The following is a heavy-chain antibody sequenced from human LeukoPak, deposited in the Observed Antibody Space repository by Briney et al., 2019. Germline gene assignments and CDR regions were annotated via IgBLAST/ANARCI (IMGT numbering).Heavy chain of an antibody. Sequence: HPGGSLRLSCAASGFTFSSHALHWVRQAPGKGLEWVAVISSDGSYKYYADSVKGRFTISRDNSKNTLYLEVISLTAEDTAVYYCAKDDAWLRFGEWSQGTLVTVSS. V-gene: IGHV3-30*04. CDR2: ISSDGSYK. CDR3: AKDDAWLRFGE. J-gene: IGHJ4*02. D-gene: IGHD3-10*01. CDR1: GFTFSSHA.